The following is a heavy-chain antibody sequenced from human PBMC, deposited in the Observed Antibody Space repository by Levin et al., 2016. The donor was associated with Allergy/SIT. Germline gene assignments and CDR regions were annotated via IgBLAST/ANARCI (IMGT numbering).Heavy chain of an antibody. J-gene: IGHJ6*02. V-gene: IGHV1-2*02. CDR1: GYTFTGYY. CDR2: INPNSGGT. CDR3: ARVFIYSSGRTTCMDV. Sequence: ASVKVSCKASGYTFTGYYMHWVRQAPGQGLEWMGWINPNSGGTNYAQKFQGRVTMTRDTSISTAYMELSRLRSDDTAVYYCARVFIYSSGRTTCMDVWGQGTTATVSS. D-gene: IGHD6-19*01.